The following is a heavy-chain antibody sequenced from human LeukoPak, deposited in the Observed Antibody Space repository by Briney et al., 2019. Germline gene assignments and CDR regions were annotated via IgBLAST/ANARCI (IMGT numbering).Heavy chain of an antibody. Sequence: PGGSLRLSCAASGFTFRSHAMSWVRQAPGKGLEWVSTITSISNTYYPDSVKGRFTISRDNSRDTLYLQMNTLRAEDTAIYYCAHPTAFDPWGQGTLVTVSS. CDR3: AHPTAFDP. V-gene: IGHV3-23*01. CDR2: ITSISNT. CDR1: GFTFRSHA. J-gene: IGHJ5*02.